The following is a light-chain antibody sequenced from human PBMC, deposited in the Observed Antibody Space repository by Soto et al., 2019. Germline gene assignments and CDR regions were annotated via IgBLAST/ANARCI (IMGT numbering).Light chain of an antibody. Sequence: QSALTQPASVSGSPGQSITISCTGTSSDIGTYNFVSWYQQRPGKAPKLLIHEINNRPSGVSIRFSGSKSGNTASLTIYGIQAEDEADYYCSSDTTTSTLIFGGGTKLTVL. J-gene: IGLJ2*01. CDR3: SSDTTTSTLI. V-gene: IGLV2-14*01. CDR2: EIN. CDR1: SSDIGTYNF.